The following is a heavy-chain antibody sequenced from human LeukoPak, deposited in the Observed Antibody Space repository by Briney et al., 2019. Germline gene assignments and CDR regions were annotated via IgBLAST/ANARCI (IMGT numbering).Heavy chain of an antibody. Sequence: PSETLSLTCAVYGGSFSGYYWSWIRQPPGKGLEWIGEINHSGSTNYNPSLKSRVTISVDTSKNQFSLKLSSVTAADTAVYYCARGLGVAVVVPFGARYYFDYWGQGTLVTVSS. D-gene: IGHD6-19*01. V-gene: IGHV4-34*01. CDR2: INHSGST. J-gene: IGHJ4*02. CDR1: GGSFSGYY. CDR3: ARGLGVAVVVPFGARYYFDY.